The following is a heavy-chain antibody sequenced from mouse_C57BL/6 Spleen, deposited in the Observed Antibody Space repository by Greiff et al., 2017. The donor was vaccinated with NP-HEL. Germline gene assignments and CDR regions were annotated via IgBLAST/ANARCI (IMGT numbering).Heavy chain of an antibody. J-gene: IGHJ1*03. CDR3: ARLGSNRYFDV. CDR2: INPSSGYT. CDR1: GYTFTSYT. V-gene: IGHV1-4*01. D-gene: IGHD2-5*01. Sequence: QVQLQQSGAELARPGASVKMSCKASGYTFTSYTMHWVKQRPGQGLEWIGYINPSSGYTQYNQKFQDKATLTAAKSSSTAYMELSSLTSEDSAVYYCARLGSNRYFDVWGTGTTVTVSS.